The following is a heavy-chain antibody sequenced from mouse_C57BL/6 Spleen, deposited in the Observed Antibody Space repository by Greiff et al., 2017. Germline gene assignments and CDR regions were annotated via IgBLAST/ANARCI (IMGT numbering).Heavy chain of an antibody. V-gene: IGHV1-55*01. CDR2: IYPGSGST. CDR1: GYTFTSYW. Sequence: VQLQQPGAELVKPGASVKMSCKASGYTFTSYWITWVKQRPGQGLEWIGDIYPGSGSTTYNAKFKSTATLTVDTSSSTAYMQLSSLTSEDAAVCYWARCTAVVARPVGCWGQGATLTVAS. J-gene: IGHJ2*01. CDR3: ARCTAVVARPVGC. D-gene: IGHD1-1*01.